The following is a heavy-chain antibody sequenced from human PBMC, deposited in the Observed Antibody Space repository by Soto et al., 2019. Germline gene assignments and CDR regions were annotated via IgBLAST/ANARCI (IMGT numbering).Heavy chain of an antibody. V-gene: IGHV4-59*08. Sequence: SETLSLTCTVSGGSISIYYWSWIRQPPGKGLEYIGYIYYSGSTNYNPSLKSRVTISIDTSKNQFSLKLSSVTAADTAVYYCARMMTLFGQDPYFFDYWGQGALVTVSS. J-gene: IGHJ4*02. CDR2: IYYSGST. CDR3: ARMMTLFGQDPYFFDY. D-gene: IGHD3-3*01. CDR1: GGSISIYY.